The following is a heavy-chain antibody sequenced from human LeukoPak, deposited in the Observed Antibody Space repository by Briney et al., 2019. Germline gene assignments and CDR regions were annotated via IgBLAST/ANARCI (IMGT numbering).Heavy chain of an antibody. CDR1: GYTLTELS. J-gene: IGHJ6*02. CDR3: ARERITMVRGVIIGYYGMDV. Sequence: ASVKVSCKVSGYTLTELSMHWVRQAPGKGLEWMGGFDPEDSETIYAQKFQGRVTMTEDTSADTAYMELSSLRSEDTAVYYCARERITMVRGVIIGYYGMDVWGQGTTVTVSS. CDR2: FDPEDSET. V-gene: IGHV1-24*01. D-gene: IGHD3-10*01.